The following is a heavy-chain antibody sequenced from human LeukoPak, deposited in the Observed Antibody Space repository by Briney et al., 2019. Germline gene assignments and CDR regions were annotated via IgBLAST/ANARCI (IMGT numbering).Heavy chain of an antibody. V-gene: IGHV3-7*01. CDR1: GFTFSDYW. CDR3: AREEYYYGSGSYYPDAFDI. D-gene: IGHD3-10*01. J-gene: IGHJ3*02. Sequence: GGSLRLSCAASGFTFSDYWMTWVRQAPGKGLEWVAHIKQDGSEKYYVDSVKGRFTISRDNAKNSLYLQMNSLRAEDTAVYYCAREEYYYGSGSYYPDAFDIWGQGTMVTVSS. CDR2: IKQDGSEK.